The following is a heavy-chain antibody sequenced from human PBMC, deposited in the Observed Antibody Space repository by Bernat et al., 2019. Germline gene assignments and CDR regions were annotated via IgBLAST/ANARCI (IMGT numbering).Heavy chain of an antibody. CDR1: GFTFNSYA. Sequence: EVQLLESGGDLVQPGGSLRLSCAASGFTFNSYAMGWVRQVPGKGLEWVSAISNGGRSTYYADSVKGRFTISSDNSKNTMYLQMNSLRAEDTAVYYCAKDRTTVTTVYFDCWGQGTLVTVSS. V-gene: IGHV3-23*01. D-gene: IGHD4-17*01. CDR3: AKDRTTVTTVYFDC. J-gene: IGHJ4*02. CDR2: ISNGGRST.